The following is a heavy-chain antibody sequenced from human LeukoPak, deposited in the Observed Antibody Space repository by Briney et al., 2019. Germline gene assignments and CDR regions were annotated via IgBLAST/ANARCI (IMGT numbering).Heavy chain of an antibody. J-gene: IGHJ2*01. V-gene: IGHV1-18*01. D-gene: IGHD3-10*01. CDR2: ISAYNGNT. CDR3: AIDLNPKSITMVRGGVDL. CDR1: GYTFTSYG. Sequence: ASVKVSCKASGYTFTSYGISWVRQAPGQGLEWMGWISAYNGNTNYAQKLQGRVTMTTDTSTSTAYMELRSLRSDDTAVYYCAIDLNPKSITMVRGGVDLWGRGTLVTVSS.